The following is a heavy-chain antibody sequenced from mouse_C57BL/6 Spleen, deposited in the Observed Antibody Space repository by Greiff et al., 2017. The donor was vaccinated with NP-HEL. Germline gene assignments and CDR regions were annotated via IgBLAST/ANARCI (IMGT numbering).Heavy chain of an antibody. Sequence: QVQLQQPGAELVKPGASVKLSCKASGYTFTSYWMHWVKQRPGQGLEWIGMIHPNSGSTNYNEKFKSKATLSVDKSSSTAYMQRSSLTSEDSAVYYCARGDDYDAVDYWGQGTTLTVSS. J-gene: IGHJ2*01. CDR1: GYTFTSYW. CDR2: IHPNSGST. CDR3: ARGDDYDAVDY. V-gene: IGHV1-64*01. D-gene: IGHD2-4*01.